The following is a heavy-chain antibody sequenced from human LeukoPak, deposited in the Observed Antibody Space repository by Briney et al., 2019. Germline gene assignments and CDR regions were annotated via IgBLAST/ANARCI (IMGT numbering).Heavy chain of an antibody. CDR1: GYISTTYW. D-gene: IGHD3-22*01. J-gene: IGHJ4*02. V-gene: IGHV5-10-1*01. CDR3: ARRSGYSDY. CDR2: IDPSDSYT. Sequence: GESLKISCKGSGYISTTYWISWVRQMPGKGLEWMGRIDPSDSYTDYSPSFQGHVTISVDKSISTAYLQWSSLKASDTAMYYCARRSGYSDYWGQGTLVTVSS.